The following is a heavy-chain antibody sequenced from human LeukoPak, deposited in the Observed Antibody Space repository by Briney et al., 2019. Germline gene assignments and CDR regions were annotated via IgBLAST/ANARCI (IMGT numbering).Heavy chain of an antibody. D-gene: IGHD5-24*01. CDR3: ARGVQMATMIDY. CDR2: ISHDGSNK. Sequence: PGGSLILSCAASGFTFGSYAMHWVRQAPGKGLEWVAVISHDGSNKYYADSVKGRFTISRDNSKNTLYLQMNSLRAEDTAVSYCARGVQMATMIDYWGQGTLVTVSS. V-gene: IGHV3-30-3*01. CDR1: GFTFGSYA. J-gene: IGHJ4*02.